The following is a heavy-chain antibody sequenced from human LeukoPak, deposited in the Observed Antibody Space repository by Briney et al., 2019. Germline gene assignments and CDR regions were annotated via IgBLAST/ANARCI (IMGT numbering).Heavy chain of an antibody. CDR3: ARGGLIQRHAFDI. Sequence: PGGSLRLSCAASGFTFSNYDMSWVRQAPGKGLEWVSIISGSGGSTYVADSVKGRFTISRDNAKNSLYLQMNSLRGEDTALYYCARGGLIQRHAFDIWGQGTMVTVSS. J-gene: IGHJ3*02. CDR2: ISGSGGST. CDR1: GFTFSNYD. D-gene: IGHD1-1*01. V-gene: IGHV3-23*01.